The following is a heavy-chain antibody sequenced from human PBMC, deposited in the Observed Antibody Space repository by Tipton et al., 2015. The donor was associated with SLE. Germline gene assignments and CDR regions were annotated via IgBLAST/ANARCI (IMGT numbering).Heavy chain of an antibody. D-gene: IGHD6-13*01. J-gene: IGHJ4*02. CDR2: IYYSGST. CDR1: GGSISSYY. Sequence: TLSLTCTVSGGSISSYYWSWIRQPPGKGLEWIGYIYYSGSTNYNPSLKSRVTISVDTSKNQISLKLSSVTAADTAVYYCARRAIAAADYFDYWGQGTLVTVSS. V-gene: IGHV4-59*08. CDR3: ARRAIAAADYFDY.